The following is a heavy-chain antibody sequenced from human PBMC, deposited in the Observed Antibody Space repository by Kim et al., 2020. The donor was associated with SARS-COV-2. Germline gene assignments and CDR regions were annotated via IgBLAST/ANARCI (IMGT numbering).Heavy chain of an antibody. J-gene: IGHJ3*02. CDR3: ATADPRRQSIHPYSDNSGYYYGAWPFHI. CDR2: ISVRDGST. V-gene: IGHV3-23*01. CDR1: GLTFNDYS. Sequence: GGSLRLSCVASGLTFNDYSMTWVRQPPGKGLEWVARISVRDGSTSYVDSVKGRFTISRDNSKNTLFLQMNSLRVEDTALYYCATADPRRQSIHPYSDNSGYYYGAWPFHIWGQGTMVTVSS. D-gene: IGHD3-22*01.